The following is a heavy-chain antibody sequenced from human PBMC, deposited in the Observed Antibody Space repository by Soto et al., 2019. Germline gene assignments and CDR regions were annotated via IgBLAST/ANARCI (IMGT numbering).Heavy chain of an antibody. D-gene: IGHD6-13*01. CDR3: AKDSEQQLYYPQSGAFDI. V-gene: IGHV3-23*01. J-gene: IGHJ3*02. Sequence: EVQLLESGGGLVQPGGSLRLSCAASGFTFSSYAMSWVRQAPGKGLEWVSAISGSGGSTYYADSVKGRFTISRDNSKNTLYLQMNSLRAEDTAVYYCAKDSEQQLYYPQSGAFDIWGQGTMVTVSS. CDR1: GFTFSSYA. CDR2: ISGSGGST.